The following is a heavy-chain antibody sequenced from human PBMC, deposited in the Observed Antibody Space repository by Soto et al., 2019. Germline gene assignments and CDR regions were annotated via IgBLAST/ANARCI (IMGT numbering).Heavy chain of an antibody. Sequence: PSETLSLTCTVSGGSISSYYWSWIRQPPGKGLEWIGYIYYSGSTNYNPSLKSRVTISVDTSKNQFSLKLNSVTAADTAVYYCARGKLLDFDSSGYYQNWLDPWGQGTLVTVSS. CDR3: ARGKLLDFDSSGYYQNWLDP. J-gene: IGHJ5*02. D-gene: IGHD3-22*01. V-gene: IGHV4-59*12. CDR2: IYYSGST. CDR1: GGSISSYY.